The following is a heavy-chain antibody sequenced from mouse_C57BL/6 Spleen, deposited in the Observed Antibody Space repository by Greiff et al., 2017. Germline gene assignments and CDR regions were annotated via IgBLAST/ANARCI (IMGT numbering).Heavy chain of an antibody. D-gene: IGHD1-1*02. CDR1: GYAFSSSW. CDR3: GRGHFYGDFDY. Sequence: QVQLKQSGPELVKPGASVKISCKASGYAFSSSWMNWVKQRPGKGLEWIGRIYPGDGDTNYNGKFKGKATLTADKSSSTAYMQLSSLTSEDSAVYFCGRGHFYGDFDYWGQGTTLTVSS. CDR2: IYPGDGDT. J-gene: IGHJ2*01. V-gene: IGHV1-82*01.